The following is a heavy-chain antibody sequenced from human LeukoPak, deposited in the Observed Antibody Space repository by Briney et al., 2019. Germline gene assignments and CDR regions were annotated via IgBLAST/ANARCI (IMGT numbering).Heavy chain of an antibody. D-gene: IGHD6-19*01. CDR3: AKDHSSGWYEYAFDI. CDR2: IYYSGST. V-gene: IGHV4-39*07. J-gene: IGHJ3*02. Sequence: SETLSLTCTVSGGSISSSSYYWGWIRQPPGKGLEWIGSIYYSGSTYYNPSLKSRVTISVDTSKNQFSLKLSSVTAADTAVYYCAKDHSSGWYEYAFDIWGQGTMVTVSS. CDR1: GGSISSSSYY.